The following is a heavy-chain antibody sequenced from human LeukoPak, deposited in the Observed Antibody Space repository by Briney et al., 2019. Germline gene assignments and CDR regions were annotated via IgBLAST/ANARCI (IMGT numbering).Heavy chain of an antibody. V-gene: IGHV4-61*02. J-gene: IGHJ6*03. D-gene: IGHD2-2*01. CDR3: ARSRYGSTSTNYYMDV. Sequence: SQTLSLTCTVSGGSISGDNYYWSWTRQPAGEGLEWIGRISTSGSTSYNPSLKSRATISLDTSKNLFSLKLSSVTAADTAMYYCARSRYGSTSTNYYMDVWGKGTTVTVSS. CDR1: GGSISGDNYY. CDR2: ISTSGST.